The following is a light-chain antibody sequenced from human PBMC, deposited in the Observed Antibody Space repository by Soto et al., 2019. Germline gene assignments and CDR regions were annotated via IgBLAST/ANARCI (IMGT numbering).Light chain of an antibody. J-gene: IGLJ1*01. CDR3: SSYTSSSTRG. CDR1: SSDVGGYNY. Sequence: QSALTQPASEPGTPGQAITISCTGTSSDVGGYNYVSWYQQHPGKAPKLMIYEVSNRPSGVSNRFTGSKSGNTASLTISGLQAEDEADYFCSSYTSSSTRGFGTGTKLTVL. V-gene: IGLV2-14*01. CDR2: EVS.